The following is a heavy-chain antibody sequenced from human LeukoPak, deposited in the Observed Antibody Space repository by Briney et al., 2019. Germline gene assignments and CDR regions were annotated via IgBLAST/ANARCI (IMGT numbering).Heavy chain of an antibody. CDR1: GFTFSSYA. V-gene: IGHV3-23*01. CDR2: ISGSGDST. D-gene: IGHD3-16*01. Sequence: QPGGSLRLSCAASGFTFSSYAMRWVRQAPGKGLEWVSSISGSGDSTYNADSVKGRFTISRDKSKNTLHLQMNSLRAEDTAVYYCAKDGGQEVDYWGQGTLVTVSS. CDR3: AKDGGQEVDY. J-gene: IGHJ4*02.